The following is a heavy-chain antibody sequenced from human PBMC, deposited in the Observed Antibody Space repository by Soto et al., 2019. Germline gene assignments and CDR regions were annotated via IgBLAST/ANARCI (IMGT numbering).Heavy chain of an antibody. D-gene: IGHD5-18*01. J-gene: IGHJ4*02. CDR3: AKDQVDTAMVSLVSYEGIDY. CDR1: GFTFSSYG. V-gene: IGHV3-30*18. CDR2: ISYDGSNK. Sequence: PGGSLRLSCAASGFTFSSYGMHWVRQAPGKGLEWVAVISYDGSNKYYADSVKGRFTISRDNSKNTLYLQMNSLRAEDTAVYYCAKDQVDTAMVSLVSYEGIDYWGQGTLVTVSS.